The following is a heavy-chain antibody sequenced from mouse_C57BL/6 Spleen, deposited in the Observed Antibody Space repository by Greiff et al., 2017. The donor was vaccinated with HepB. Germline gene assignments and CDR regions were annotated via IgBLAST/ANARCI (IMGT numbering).Heavy chain of an antibody. V-gene: IGHV1-55*01. Sequence: VQLQQSGAELVKPGASVKMSCKASGYTFTSYWITWVKQRPGQGLEWIGDIYPGSGSTNYNEKFKSKATLTVDTSSSTAYMQLSSLTSEDSAVYYCARRTPRATGGYFDVWGTGTTVTVSS. J-gene: IGHJ1*03. CDR1: GYTFTSYW. D-gene: IGHD3-1*01. CDR3: ARRTPRATGGYFDV. CDR2: IYPGSGST.